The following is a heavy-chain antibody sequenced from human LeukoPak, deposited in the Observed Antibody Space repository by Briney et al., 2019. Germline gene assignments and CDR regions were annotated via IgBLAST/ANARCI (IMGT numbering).Heavy chain of an antibody. CDR1: GLTFNNDA. V-gene: IGHV3-23*01. CDR3: AKDRAPMDV. J-gene: IGHJ6*03. CDR2: ISGSGDTT. Sequence: GGSLRLSCAATGLTFNNDAMNWVRQAPGKGLGWVSAISGSGDTTSYADSVKGRFTISRDNSKNTLYLQMNSLRAEDTAVYYCAKDRAPMDVWGKGTTVTVSS.